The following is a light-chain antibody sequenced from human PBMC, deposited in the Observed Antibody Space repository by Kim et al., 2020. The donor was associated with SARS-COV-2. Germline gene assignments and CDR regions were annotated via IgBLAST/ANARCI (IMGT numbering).Light chain of an antibody. CDR3: QQYYGAPYT. CDR2: WAS. V-gene: IGKV4-1*01. Sequence: DTVMTQSPDSLTVSLGERATINCKSSRTLLKTSNNMNYLAWHQQKPGQPPKLLIYWASTRESGVPDRFSGSGSGTDFTLTISSLQAEDVAIYYCQQYYGAPYTFGQGTKLEI. J-gene: IGKJ2*01. CDR1: RTLLKTSNNMNY.